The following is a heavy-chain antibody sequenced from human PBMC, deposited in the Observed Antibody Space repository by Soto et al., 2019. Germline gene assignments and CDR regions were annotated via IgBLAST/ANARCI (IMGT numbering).Heavy chain of an antibody. CDR2: INAGNVNT. D-gene: IGHD1-26*01. V-gene: IGHV1-3*01. CDR1: GYTFTSYA. CDR3: ARDVGATGD. Sequence: QVQLVQSGAEVKKPGASVKVSCKASGYTFTSYAMHWVRQAPGQRLEGMGWINAGNVNTKYSQKFQGRVTITRDTSASTAYMELSSRRAEDTAVYCWARDVGATGDWGQGTLVTVSS. J-gene: IGHJ4*02.